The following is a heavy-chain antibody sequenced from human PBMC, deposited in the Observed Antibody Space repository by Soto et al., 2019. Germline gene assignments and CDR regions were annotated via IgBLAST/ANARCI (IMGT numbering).Heavy chain of an antibody. D-gene: IGHD1-1*01. Sequence: ASVKVSCKASVYTFTSYGISWVRQAPGQGLEWMGWISAYNGNTNSAQKLQGRVTMTTDKSTSTAYMELRSLRSDDTAVYYCARESQLERRFPGDYWGQGTLVTVSS. CDR3: ARESQLERRFPGDY. J-gene: IGHJ4*02. CDR1: VYTFTSYG. CDR2: ISAYNGNT. V-gene: IGHV1-18*01.